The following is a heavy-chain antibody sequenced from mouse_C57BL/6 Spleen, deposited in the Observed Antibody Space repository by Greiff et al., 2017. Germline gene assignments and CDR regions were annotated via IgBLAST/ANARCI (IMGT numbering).Heavy chain of an antibody. J-gene: IGHJ4*01. V-gene: IGHV14-3*01. CDR1: GFNIKNTY. D-gene: IGHD2-4*01. Sequence: EVQLQQSVAELVRPGASVTLSCTASGFNIKNTYMHWVKQRPEQGLEWIGRIDPANGNTKYAPKFQGKATITADTSSNTAYLQLSSLTSEDTAIYYCAKGRLRRDYAMDYWGQGTSVTVSS. CDR2: IDPANGNT. CDR3: AKGRLRRDYAMDY.